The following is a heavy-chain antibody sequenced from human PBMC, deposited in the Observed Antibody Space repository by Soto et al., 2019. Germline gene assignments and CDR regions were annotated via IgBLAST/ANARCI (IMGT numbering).Heavy chain of an antibody. CDR1: GYTFTSHG. CDR3: ARLLTEGATYREDAFDM. D-gene: IGHD1-26*01. V-gene: IGHV1-18*01. J-gene: IGHJ3*02. Sequence: GASVKVSCKTSGYTFTSHGISWVRQAPGQGLEWMGWISTYNGETDYAQKFQGRVTMTADTRTSTVYMEVRSLRSDDTAVYYCARLLTEGATYREDAFDMWGQGTKVTVSS. CDR2: ISTYNGET.